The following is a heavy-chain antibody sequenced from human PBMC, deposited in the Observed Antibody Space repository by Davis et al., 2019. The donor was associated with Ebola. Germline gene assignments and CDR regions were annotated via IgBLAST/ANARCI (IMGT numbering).Heavy chain of an antibody. J-gene: IGHJ4*02. CDR3: ASGTGRGFDY. V-gene: IGHV4-59*12. CDR1: GGSISYYY. Sequence: MPSETLSLTCTVSGGSISYYYWSWIRQPPGKGLEWIGEIYHSGSTNYNPSLKSRVTISVDKSKNQFSLKLSSVTAADTAVYYCASGTGRGFDYWGQGTLVTVSS. D-gene: IGHD7-27*01. CDR2: IYHSGST.